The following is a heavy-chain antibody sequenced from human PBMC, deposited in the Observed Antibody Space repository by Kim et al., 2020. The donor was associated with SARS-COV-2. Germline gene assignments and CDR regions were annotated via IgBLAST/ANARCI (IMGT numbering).Heavy chain of an antibody. V-gene: IGHV3-23*01. CDR1: GFIFSTYD. J-gene: IGHJ4*02. CDR2: VTRDGST. CDR3: PRKPARSADY. Sequence: GGSLRLSCAASGFIFSTYDMSWVRQAPGKGLEWISAVTRDGSTFYADSVKGRFTISRNNSKNMLFLQLDSLKIEDTAVYYCPRKPARSADYLGQG.